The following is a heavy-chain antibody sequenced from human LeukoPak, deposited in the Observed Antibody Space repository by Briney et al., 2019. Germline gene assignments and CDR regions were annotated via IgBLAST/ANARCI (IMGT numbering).Heavy chain of an antibody. D-gene: IGHD3-22*01. CDR1: GFTFSSYG. V-gene: IGHV3-30*18. Sequence: PGRSLRLSCAASGFTFSSYGMHWVRQAPGKGLECVAAITSDGSNTYYADSVKGRFTISRDNSKNTLYLQMNSLRAEVTAVYYCAKDLLDYYDSSGYYHGGDSNDAFDIWGQGTMVTVSS. CDR3: AKDLLDYYDSSGYYHGGDSNDAFDI. CDR2: ITSDGSNT. J-gene: IGHJ3*02.